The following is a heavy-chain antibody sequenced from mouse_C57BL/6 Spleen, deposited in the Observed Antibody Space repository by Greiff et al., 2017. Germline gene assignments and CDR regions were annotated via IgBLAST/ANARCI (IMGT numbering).Heavy chain of an antibody. CDR1: GFSLTSYG. Sequence: QVQLQQSGPGLVQPSQSLSITCTVSGFSLTSYGVHWVRQSPGKGLEWLGVIWSGGSTDYNAAFISRLSISKDNSKSQVFFKMNSLQADDTAIYYCARFITTVVAGRVAMDYWGQGTSVTVSS. CDR2: IWSGGST. V-gene: IGHV2-2*01. CDR3: ARFITTVVAGRVAMDY. J-gene: IGHJ4*01. D-gene: IGHD1-1*01.